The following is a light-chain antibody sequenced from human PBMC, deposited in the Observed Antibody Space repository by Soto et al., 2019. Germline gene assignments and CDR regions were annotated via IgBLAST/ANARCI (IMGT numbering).Light chain of an antibody. CDR1: SSDVGSYNL. CDR3: CSYAGSSTWV. J-gene: IGLJ3*02. CDR2: EDN. V-gene: IGLV2-23*01. Sequence: QSVLTQPASVSGSPGQSITISCTGTSSDVGSYNLVSWYQQHPVTAPKLMIYEDNKRASGVSNRFSGSTSGITASLTISVLQAEDEADYYCCSYAGSSTWVFGGGTKLTVL.